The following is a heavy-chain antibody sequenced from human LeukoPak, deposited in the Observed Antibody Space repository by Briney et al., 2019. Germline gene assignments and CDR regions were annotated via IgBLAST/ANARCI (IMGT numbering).Heavy chain of an antibody. CDR2: IYPGDSDT. CDR1: GYSFTSYW. V-gene: IGHV5-51*01. J-gene: IGHJ4*02. Sequence: GESLQISCKGSGYSFTSYWIGWVRQMPGKGLEWMGIIYPGDSDTRYSPSFQGQVTISADKSISTAYLQWSSLKASDTAMYYCARSDYDILTGYPVDPFDYWGQGTLVTVSS. CDR3: ARSDYDILTGYPVDPFDY. D-gene: IGHD3-9*01.